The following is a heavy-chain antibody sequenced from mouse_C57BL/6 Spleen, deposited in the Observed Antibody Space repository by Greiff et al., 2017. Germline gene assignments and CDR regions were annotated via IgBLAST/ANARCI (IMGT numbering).Heavy chain of an antibody. J-gene: IGHJ2*01. D-gene: IGHD3-3*01. CDR2: IDPSDSYT. Sequence: VKLQQPGAELVMPGASVKLSCKASGYTFTSYWMHWVKQRPGQGLEWIGEIDPSDSYTNYNQKFKGKSTLTVDKSSSTAYMHLSSLTSEDSAVYYCARGGDHHFDYWGQGTTLTVSS. V-gene: IGHV1-69*01. CDR1: GYTFTSYW. CDR3: ARGGDHHFDY.